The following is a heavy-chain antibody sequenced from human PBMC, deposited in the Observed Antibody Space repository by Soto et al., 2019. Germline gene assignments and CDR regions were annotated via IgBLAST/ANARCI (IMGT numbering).Heavy chain of an antibody. CDR1: GGTFSSYA. Sequence: QVQLVQSGAEVKKPGSSVKVSCKASGGTFSSYAISWVRQAPGQGLEWMGGIIPIFGTANYAQKFQGRVTITADESTSTAYMERSSLRSEDTAVYYCARDLGATGSYYFAYWGQGTLVTVSS. CDR2: IIPIFGTA. D-gene: IGHD1-26*01. J-gene: IGHJ4*02. V-gene: IGHV1-69*01. CDR3: ARDLGATGSYYFAY.